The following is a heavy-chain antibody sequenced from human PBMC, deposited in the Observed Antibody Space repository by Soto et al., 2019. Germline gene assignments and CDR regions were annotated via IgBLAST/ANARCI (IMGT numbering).Heavy chain of an antibody. J-gene: IGHJ4*02. V-gene: IGHV4-4*02. Sequence: QVQLQESGPGLVKPSGTLSLTCAVSGGSISSSNWWSWVRQPPGKGLEWIGEIYHSGSTNYNPSLKSRVTISVDTSQNQFSLKLSSVAAADTAVYYCARSKESAAAGYWGQGPLVTVSS. D-gene: IGHD6-13*01. CDR1: GGSISSSNW. CDR3: ARSKESAAAGY. CDR2: IYHSGST.